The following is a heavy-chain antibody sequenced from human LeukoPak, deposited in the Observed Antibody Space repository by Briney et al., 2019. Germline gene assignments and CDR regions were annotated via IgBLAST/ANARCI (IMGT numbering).Heavy chain of an antibody. J-gene: IGHJ4*02. Sequence: GASVKVSCKASGYTFTSYAMNWVRQAPGQGLEWMGWINTNTGNPTYAHGFTGRFVFSLDTSFSTAYLQISSLQAEDTAVYYCAREVVVVPNPYYFDYWGQGTLVTVSS. D-gene: IGHD3-22*01. V-gene: IGHV7-4-1*02. CDR1: GYTFTSYA. CDR3: AREVVVVPNPYYFDY. CDR2: INTNTGNP.